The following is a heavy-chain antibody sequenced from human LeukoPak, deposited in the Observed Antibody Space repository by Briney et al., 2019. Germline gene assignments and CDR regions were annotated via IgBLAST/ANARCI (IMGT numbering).Heavy chain of an antibody. V-gene: IGHV4-34*01. CDR3: ARGNWHYYGSGSYYFDY. J-gene: IGHJ4*02. CDR1: GGSFSGYY. CDR2: INRSGST. D-gene: IGHD3-10*01. Sequence: SETLSLTCAVYGGSFSGYYWSWIRQPPGKGLEWIGEINRSGSTNYNPSLKSRVTISVDTSKNQFSLKLSSVTAADTAVYYCARGNWHYYGSGSYYFDYWGQGTLVTVSS.